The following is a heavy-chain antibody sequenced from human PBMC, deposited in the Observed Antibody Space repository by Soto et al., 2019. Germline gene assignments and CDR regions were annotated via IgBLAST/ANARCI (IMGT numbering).Heavy chain of an antibody. J-gene: IGHJ4*02. CDR2: MRYDGSNT. D-gene: IGHD3-16*01. CDR3: ARVKSGGGTMTSLFDY. CDR1: GFTFSSYG. Sequence: QVQLVESGGGVVQPGRSLRLSCAASGFTFSSYGMHWVRQAPGKGLEWVAVMRYDGSNTYYGDSVKGRFTISRDNSKNTLYLQMNSLRVEDTAMYYCARVKSGGGTMTSLFDYWGQGVLVTVSS. V-gene: IGHV3-33*01.